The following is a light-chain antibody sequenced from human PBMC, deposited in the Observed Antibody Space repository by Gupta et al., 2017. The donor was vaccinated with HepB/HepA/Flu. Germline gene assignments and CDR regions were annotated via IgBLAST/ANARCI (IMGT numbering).Light chain of an antibody. Sequence: DIQMTQSPSTLSASVGDRVTITCRASQSISSWLAWYQQKPGKAPKLLIYKVSNLESGVPSRFSGSGSGTEFTLTISSLQPDDFATYSCQQDNSYPFTFGHGTKVDIK. J-gene: IGKJ3*01. V-gene: IGKV1-5*03. CDR1: QSISSW. CDR3: QQDNSYPFT. CDR2: KVS.